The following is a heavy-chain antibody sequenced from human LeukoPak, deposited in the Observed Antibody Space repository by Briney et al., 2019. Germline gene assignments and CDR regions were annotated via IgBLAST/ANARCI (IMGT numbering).Heavy chain of an antibody. Sequence: PGGSLRLSCAASGFTFSSYVMHWVRQAPGKGLEWVAVISYDGSNKNYADSVKGRFTISRDNAKNSLYLQMNNLRAEDTAMYFCARDLGYCSSTSCYRLNAFDIWGQGTMVTVSS. J-gene: IGHJ3*02. V-gene: IGHV3-30-3*01. D-gene: IGHD2-2*01. CDR2: ISYDGSNK. CDR1: GFTFSSYV. CDR3: ARDLGYCSSTSCYRLNAFDI.